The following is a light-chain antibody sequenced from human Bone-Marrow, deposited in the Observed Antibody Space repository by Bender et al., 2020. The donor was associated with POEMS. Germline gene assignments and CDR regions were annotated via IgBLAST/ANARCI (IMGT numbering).Light chain of an antibody. V-gene: IGLV2-23*02. CDR2: EVN. CDR3: CSYAGSSTLLV. Sequence: QSALTQPASVSGSPGQSITISCTGTSSDVGSYKLVSWYQHPPGKAPKLIMSEVNKRHSGVSSRFSGSKSGNTASLTISGLQAEDEAAYYCCSYAGSSTLLVFGGGTKLTVL. CDR1: SSDVGSYKL. J-gene: IGLJ2*01.